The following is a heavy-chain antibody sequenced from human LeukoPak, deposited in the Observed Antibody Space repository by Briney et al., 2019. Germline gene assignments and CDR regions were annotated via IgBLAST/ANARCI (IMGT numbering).Heavy chain of an antibody. V-gene: IGHV3-23*01. D-gene: IGHD2-2*01. J-gene: IGHJ6*04. Sequence: GGSLRLSCAASGSTFSSYAMSWVRQAPGKGLEWVSAISGSGGSTYYADSVKGRFTISRDNSKNTLYLQMNSLRAEDTAVYYCTSVVVPAEVYYYYGMDVWGKGTTVTVSS. CDR2: ISGSGGST. CDR1: GSTFSSYA. CDR3: TSVVVPAEVYYYYGMDV.